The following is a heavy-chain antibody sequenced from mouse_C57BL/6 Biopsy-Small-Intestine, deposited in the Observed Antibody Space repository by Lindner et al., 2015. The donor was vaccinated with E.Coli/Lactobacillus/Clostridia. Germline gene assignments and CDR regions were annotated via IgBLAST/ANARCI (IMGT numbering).Heavy chain of an antibody. V-gene: IGHV1-82*01. J-gene: IGHJ1*01. CDR1: GYVFSNSW. CDR3: SRGGSYSNYRYFDV. Sequence: VQLQESGPELVKPGASVKISCKASGYVFSNSWMNWVKQRPGKGLEWIGRIYPGDGDIKYNGKFKGKATLTADKSSSTAYIQLSSLTSEDSAVYFCSRGGSYSNYRYFDVWGAGTTVTVSS. CDR2: IYPGDGDI. D-gene: IGHD2-5*01.